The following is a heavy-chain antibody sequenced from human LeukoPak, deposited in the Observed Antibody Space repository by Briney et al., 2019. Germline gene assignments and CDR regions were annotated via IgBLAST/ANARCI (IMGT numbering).Heavy chain of an antibody. J-gene: IGHJ6*03. D-gene: IGHD2-15*01. V-gene: IGHV3-21*01. CDR1: GFTFSSYS. Sequence: GGSLRLSCAASGFTFSSYSMNWVRQAPGKGLEWVSSISSSSSYIYYADSVKGRSTISRDNAKNSLYLQMNSLRAEDTAVYYCARGYCSGGSCYYYMDVWGKGTTVTVSS. CDR3: ARGYCSGGSCYYYMDV. CDR2: ISSSSSYI.